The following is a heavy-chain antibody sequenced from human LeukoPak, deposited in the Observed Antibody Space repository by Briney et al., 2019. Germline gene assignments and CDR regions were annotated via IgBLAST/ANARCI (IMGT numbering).Heavy chain of an antibody. V-gene: IGHV3-7*01. CDR2: IKQDGSEK. CDR1: GFTFSNDW. D-gene: IGHD2-21*01. J-gene: IGHJ3*02. Sequence: GGSLRLSCAASGFTFSNDWMSWVRQAPGKGLEWVANIKQDGSEKYYVDSLKGRFTISRDNAKNSLYLQMNSLRAEDTAVYYCASEVVVLGGPDAFDIWGQGTMVTVSS. CDR3: ASEVVVLGGPDAFDI.